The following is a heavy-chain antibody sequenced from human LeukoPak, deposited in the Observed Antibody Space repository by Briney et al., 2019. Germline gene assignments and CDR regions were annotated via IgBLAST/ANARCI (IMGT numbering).Heavy chain of an antibody. J-gene: IGHJ4*02. Sequence: GRSLRLSCAASGFTFSSYGMHWVRQAPGKGLEWVAVISYDGSNKYYADSVKGRFTISRDNSKNTLYLQMNSLRAEDTAVYYCARQWLINGWGQGILVTVSS. D-gene: IGHD3-22*01. CDR2: ISYDGSNK. CDR3: ARQWLING. V-gene: IGHV3-30*03. CDR1: GFTFSSYG.